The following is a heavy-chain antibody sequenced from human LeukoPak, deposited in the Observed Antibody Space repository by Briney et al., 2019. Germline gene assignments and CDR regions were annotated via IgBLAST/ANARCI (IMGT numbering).Heavy chain of an antibody. CDR2: IYSSGST. CDR3: ARHSGLLYFDY. J-gene: IGHJ4*02. D-gene: IGHD3-10*01. Sequence: NPSETLSLTCTVSGGSISSYYWSWIRQPPGKGLEWIAFIYSSGSTNYNPSLKSRVTISVDTSKNQFSLRLSAVAAADTAVYYCARHSGLLYFDYWGQGSLVTVSS. V-gene: IGHV4-59*08. CDR1: GGSISSYY.